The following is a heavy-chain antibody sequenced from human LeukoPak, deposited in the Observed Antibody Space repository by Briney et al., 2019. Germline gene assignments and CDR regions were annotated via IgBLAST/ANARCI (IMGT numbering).Heavy chain of an antibody. CDR3: ARAQYFASESFPAHY. Sequence: GESLKISCKGSGYSFTNYWIGWVRQMPGKGLEWMGIIYPGDSDTRYSPSFQGQVTISADKSISTAYLQWSSLKASDTAMYYCARAQYFASESFPAHYWGQGTLVTVSS. D-gene: IGHD3-10*01. CDR2: IYPGDSDT. CDR1: GYSFTNYW. J-gene: IGHJ4*02. V-gene: IGHV5-51*01.